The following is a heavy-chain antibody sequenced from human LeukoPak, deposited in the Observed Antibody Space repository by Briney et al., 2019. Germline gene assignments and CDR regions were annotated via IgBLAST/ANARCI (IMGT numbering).Heavy chain of an antibody. V-gene: IGHV3-21*04. J-gene: IGHJ3*02. CDR2: ISSTSKYI. Sequence: GGSLRLSCAASEFTFSSYNMNWVRQAPGKGLEWVSSISSTSKYIYYADSVKGRFTISRDNAKNSLYLQMNSLRAEDTALYYCAKDIGAVAGYAFDIWGQGTMVTVSS. CDR1: EFTFSSYN. D-gene: IGHD6-19*01. CDR3: AKDIGAVAGYAFDI.